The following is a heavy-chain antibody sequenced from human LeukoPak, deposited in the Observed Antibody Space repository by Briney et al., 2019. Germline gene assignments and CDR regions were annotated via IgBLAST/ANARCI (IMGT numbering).Heavy chain of an antibody. V-gene: IGHV4-61*01. Sequence: SETLSLTCTVSGGSVSSGSYYWSWIRQPPGTRLEWIGYIYYSGTTNYNPSFKSRVTMSVDTSKNQFSLKLSSVTAADTAVYYCARGAVVNGLDVWGQGTTVTVSS. CDR1: GGSVSSGSYY. CDR2: IYYSGTT. CDR3: ARGAVVNGLDV. J-gene: IGHJ6*02. D-gene: IGHD3-16*02.